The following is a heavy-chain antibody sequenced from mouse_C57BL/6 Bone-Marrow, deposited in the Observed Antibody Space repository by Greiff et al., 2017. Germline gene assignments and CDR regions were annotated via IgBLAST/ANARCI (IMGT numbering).Heavy chain of an antibody. J-gene: IGHJ1*03. V-gene: IGHV1-54*01. Sequence: QVQLQQSGAELVRPGTSVKVSCKASGYAFTNYLIEWVKQRPGQGLEWIGVINPGSGGTNSNEKFKGKATLTADKSSSTAYMQLSSLTSEDSAVYFCARSGYFDFDVWGTGTTVTVSS. CDR1: GYAFTNYL. D-gene: IGHD3-1*01. CDR3: ARSGYFDFDV. CDR2: INPGSGGT.